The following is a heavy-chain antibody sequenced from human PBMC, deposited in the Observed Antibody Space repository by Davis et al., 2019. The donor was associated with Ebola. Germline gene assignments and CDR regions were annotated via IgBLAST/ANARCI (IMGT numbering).Heavy chain of an antibody. CDR1: GFTFGDYA. CDR3: TGDSSGERRGY. D-gene: IGHD3-22*01. V-gene: IGHV3-49*04. J-gene: IGHJ4*02. CDR2: IRSKAFGGTT. Sequence: GESLKISCTASGFTFGDYAMSWVRQAPGKGLEWVGFIRSKAFGGTTEHAASVKGRFTISRADSKSVAYLQMNSLKIEDTAVYYCTGDSSGERRGYWGQGTLVTVSS.